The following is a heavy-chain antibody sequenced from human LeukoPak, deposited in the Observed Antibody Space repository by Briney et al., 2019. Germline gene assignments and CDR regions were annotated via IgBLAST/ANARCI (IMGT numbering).Heavy chain of an antibody. CDR2: ISSSGSTI. J-gene: IGHJ4*02. CDR1: GFTFSDYY. CDR3: AKARSLGQWLVPNDY. D-gene: IGHD6-19*01. Sequence: GGSLRLSCAASGFTFSDYYMSWIRQAPGKGLEWVSYISSSGSTIYYADSVKGRFTISRDNAKNSLYLQMNSLRAEDTAVYYCAKARSLGQWLVPNDYWGQGTLVTVSS. V-gene: IGHV3-11*01.